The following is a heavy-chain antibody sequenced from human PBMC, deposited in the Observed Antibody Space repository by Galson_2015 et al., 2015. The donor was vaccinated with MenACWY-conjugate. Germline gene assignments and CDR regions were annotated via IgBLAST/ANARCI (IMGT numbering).Heavy chain of an antibody. Sequence: SLRLSCATSGFTFSAFGMHWVRQAPGRGLEWVAYIRHDGSTTYYEDSVKDRFTISRDNSKKTVYLEMNSLRVDDTAVYYCAKVRTGDYYDSVGPGVGAFDIWGQGTVIIVSS. D-gene: IGHD3-10*01. CDR2: IRHDGSTT. V-gene: IGHV3-30*02. CDR1: GFTFSAFG. CDR3: AKVRTGDYYDSVGPGVGAFDI. J-gene: IGHJ3*02.